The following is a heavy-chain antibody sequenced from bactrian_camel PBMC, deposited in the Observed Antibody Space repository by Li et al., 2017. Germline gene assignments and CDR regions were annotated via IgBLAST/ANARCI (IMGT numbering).Heavy chain of an antibody. Sequence: EVQLVESGGGSVQAGGSLRLSCATSGYTYSSYCMGWLRQAPGKERERVAVIHSDGFTTYADSVKGRFTISRDNAENTLALQMNSLKPEDTAMYYCAADMGHMGWASPCHFGYWGQGTQVTVS. CDR1: GYTYSSYC. D-gene: IGHD5*01. CDR2: IHSDGFT. CDR3: AADMGHMGWASPCHFGY. V-gene: IGHV3S42*01. J-gene: IGHJ6*01.